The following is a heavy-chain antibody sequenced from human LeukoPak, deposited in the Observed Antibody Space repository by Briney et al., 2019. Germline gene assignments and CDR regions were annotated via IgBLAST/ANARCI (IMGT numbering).Heavy chain of an antibody. CDR2: ISGFNGHT. CDR3: ARDLAVRSYYYGMDV. J-gene: IGHJ6*02. D-gene: IGHD3-3*01. V-gene: IGHV1-18*01. CDR1: GYTFTNYA. Sequence: GASVNVSCKSSGYTFTNYAVSWLRQAPGQGLEWMGWISGFNGHTKDTQKLQGRVTMTTDTSTNTAYMELRSLRSDDTAVYYCARDLAVRSYYYGMDVWGQGTTVTVSS.